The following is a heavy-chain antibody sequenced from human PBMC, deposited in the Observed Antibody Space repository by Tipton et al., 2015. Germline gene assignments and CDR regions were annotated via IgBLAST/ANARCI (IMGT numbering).Heavy chain of an antibody. CDR1: GGSISSSYY. CDR3: ARLHGWVDY. J-gene: IGHJ4*02. CDR2: IYYSGST. Sequence: TLSLTCTVSGGSISSSYYWGWIRQPPGKGLEWIGSIYYSGSTHYNPSLKSRVTISVDTSKNQFSLKLSSVTAADTAVYYCARLHGWVDYWGQGTLVTVS. V-gene: IGHV4-39*01. D-gene: IGHD6-19*01.